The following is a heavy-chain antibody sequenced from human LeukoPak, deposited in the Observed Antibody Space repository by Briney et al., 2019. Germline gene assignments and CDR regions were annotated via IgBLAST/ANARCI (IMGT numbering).Heavy chain of an antibody. CDR1: GFTFSSYA. J-gene: IGHJ4*02. CDR3: ARGLPATLLDY. D-gene: IGHD2-2*01. Sequence: GGSLRLSCAASGFTFSSYAMSWARQAPGKGLEWVSGISGSGGGTYYADSVKGRFTISRDNSKNTLYLQMNSLRAEDTAVYYCARGLPATLLDYWGQGTLVTVSS. CDR2: ISGSGGGT. V-gene: IGHV3-23*01.